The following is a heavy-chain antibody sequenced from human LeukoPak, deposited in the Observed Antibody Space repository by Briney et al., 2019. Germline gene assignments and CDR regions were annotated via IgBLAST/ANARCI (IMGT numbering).Heavy chain of an antibody. CDR3: ASLTVAGNYYYYGMDV. Sequence: ASVKVSCKASGGTFSSYAISWVRQAPGQGLEWMGWISAYNGNTNYAQKLQGRVTMTTDTSTSTAYMELRSLRSDDTAVYYCASLTVAGNYYYYGMDVWGQGTTVTVSS. CDR1: GGTFSSYA. J-gene: IGHJ6*02. D-gene: IGHD6-19*01. V-gene: IGHV1-18*01. CDR2: ISAYNGNT.